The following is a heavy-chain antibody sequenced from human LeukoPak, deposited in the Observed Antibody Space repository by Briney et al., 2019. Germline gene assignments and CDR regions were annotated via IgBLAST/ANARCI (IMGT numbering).Heavy chain of an antibody. D-gene: IGHD5-12*01. V-gene: IGHV5-51*01. CDR3: ARRVSSSGFDAFDV. J-gene: IGHJ3*01. Sequence: GASLMISCKGSGYSFATYWIGWVRQMPGKGLEWMGINYPGDSDTTYSPSFQGQVTMSADKSISTAYLQWSSLKASDTAMYYCARRVSSSGFDAFDVWGQGTMVTVSS. CDR1: GYSFATYW. CDR2: NYPGDSDT.